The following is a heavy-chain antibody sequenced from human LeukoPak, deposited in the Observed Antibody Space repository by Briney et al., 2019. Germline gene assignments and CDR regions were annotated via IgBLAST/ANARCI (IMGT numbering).Heavy chain of an antibody. V-gene: IGHV5-51*01. CDR1: GYSFTSYW. Sequence: LGESLKISCKGSGYSFTSYWIGWVRQMPGKGLEWMGIIYPGDSDTRYSPSFQGQVTISADKSISTAYLQWSSLKASDTAMYYCARLSPPTRIAVDDYDHWGQGTLVTVSS. D-gene: IGHD6-19*01. J-gene: IGHJ4*02. CDR3: ARLSPPTRIAVDDYDH. CDR2: IYPGDSDT.